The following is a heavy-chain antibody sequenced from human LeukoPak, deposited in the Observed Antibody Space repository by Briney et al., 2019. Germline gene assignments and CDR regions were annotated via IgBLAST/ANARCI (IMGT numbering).Heavy chain of an antibody. D-gene: IGHD2-2*02. CDR1: GFTFDDYA. CDR2: ISWNSGNI. J-gene: IGHJ4*02. Sequence: PGRSLRLSCAASGFTFDDYAMHWVRQAPGKGLEWVSGISWNSGNIGYADSVKGRFTISRDNAKNSLYLQMNSLRAEDTALYYCTKGYCISTSCFTDYWGQGTLVTVSS. V-gene: IGHV3-9*01. CDR3: TKGYCISTSCFTDY.